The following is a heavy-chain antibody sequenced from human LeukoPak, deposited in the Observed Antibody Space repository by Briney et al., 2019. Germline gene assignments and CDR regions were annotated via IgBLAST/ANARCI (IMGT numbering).Heavy chain of an antibody. CDR3: ARVLSWFDP. J-gene: IGHJ5*02. Sequence: SETLSLTCAVYGGSFSGYYLSWIRQPPGKGLEWIGEINRSGSTNYNPSLKSRVTISVDTSKNQFSLKLSSVTAADTAVYYCARVLSWFDPWGQGTLVTVSS. CDR1: GGSFSGYY. CDR2: INRSGST. D-gene: IGHD3-10*01. V-gene: IGHV4-34*01.